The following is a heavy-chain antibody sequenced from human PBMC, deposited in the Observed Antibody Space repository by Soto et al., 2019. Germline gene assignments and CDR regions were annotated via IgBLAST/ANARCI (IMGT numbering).Heavy chain of an antibody. J-gene: IGHJ4*02. CDR2: ISYDGSNK. CDR1: GFTFSSYG. CDR3: AKIPTPYSSFDY. D-gene: IGHD6-13*01. Sequence: PGGSLRLSCAASGFTFSSYGMHWVRQAPGKGLEWVAVISYDGSNKYYADSVKGRFTISRDNSKNTLYLQMNSLRAEDTAVYYCAKIPTPYSSFDYWGQGTLVTVSS. V-gene: IGHV3-30*18.